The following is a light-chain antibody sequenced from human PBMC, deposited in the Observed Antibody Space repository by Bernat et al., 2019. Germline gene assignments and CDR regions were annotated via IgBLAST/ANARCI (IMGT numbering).Light chain of an antibody. CDR3: QHRTDWWT. V-gene: IGKV3-11*01. Sequence: EIVLTQYPATLSLSRGERATLSCRASQSVSDSLAWYQHKPGQAPRLLIYDVSKRATGIPARFSGSGSGTDFTLTINSLEPEDFAVYYCQHRTDWWTFGQGTKVEIK. J-gene: IGKJ1*01. CDR1: QSVSDS. CDR2: DVS.